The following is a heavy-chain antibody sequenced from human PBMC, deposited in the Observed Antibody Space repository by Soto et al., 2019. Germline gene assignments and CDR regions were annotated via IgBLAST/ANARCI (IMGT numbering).Heavy chain of an antibody. CDR3: AKVALRIDYYYYGMDV. J-gene: IGHJ6*02. V-gene: IGHV3-30*18. CDR1: GFTFSSYG. CDR2: ISCDGSNK. D-gene: IGHD3-16*01. Sequence: GGSLRLSCAASGFTFSSYGMHWVRQAPGKGLEWVAVISCDGSNKYYADSVKGRFTISRDNSKNTLYLQMNSLRAEDTAVYYCAKVALRIDYYYYGMDVWGQRTTVIVSS.